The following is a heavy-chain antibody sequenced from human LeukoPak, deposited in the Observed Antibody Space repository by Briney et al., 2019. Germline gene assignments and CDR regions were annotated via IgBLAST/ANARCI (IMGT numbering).Heavy chain of an antibody. J-gene: IGHJ5*02. D-gene: IGHD1-26*01. Sequence: GGSLRLSCAASGFAVSTNYLSWVRQAPGKGLEWVSVIYSDGSTYYTDPVKVRFTISRDNSKNTLYLQVNSLRPEDTAVYYCARDQRSESYYPWGWFDPWGQGTLVTVSS. V-gene: IGHV3-66*02. CDR2: IYSDGST. CDR3: ARDQRSESYYPWGWFDP. CDR1: GFAVSTNY.